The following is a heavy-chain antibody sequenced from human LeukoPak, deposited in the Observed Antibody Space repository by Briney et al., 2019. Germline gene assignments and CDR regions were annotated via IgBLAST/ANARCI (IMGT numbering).Heavy chain of an antibody. D-gene: IGHD6-13*01. V-gene: IGHV5-51*01. J-gene: IGHJ4*02. Sequence: GESLKISCKGSGYSFSNFWIGWVRQMPGKGLEWMGIIYPGDSDTIYSPSFQGQVTISADRSIGTAYLEWSSLKASDTAVYYCARTRDSSSWSDLDCWGQGTLVTVSS. CDR3: ARTRDSSSWSDLDC. CDR1: GYSFSNFW. CDR2: IYPGDSDT.